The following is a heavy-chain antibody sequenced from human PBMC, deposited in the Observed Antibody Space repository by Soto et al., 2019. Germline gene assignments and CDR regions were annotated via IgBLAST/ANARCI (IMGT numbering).Heavy chain of an antibody. CDR1: GFTFSSYW. J-gene: IGHJ3*01. Sequence: EERLVESGGGLVQPGGSLRLSCAASGFTFSSYWMPWVRQAPGKGLEWVANIKKDESKKSYLDSVRGRFTVSRDNAKNSLYLQMDSLTAEDTALYYCAIDVFAGGSSWYFDAYDRWGQGKMVTVSS. CDR2: IKKDESKK. CDR3: AIDVFAGGSSWYFDAYDR. D-gene: IGHD6-13*01. V-gene: IGHV3-7*05.